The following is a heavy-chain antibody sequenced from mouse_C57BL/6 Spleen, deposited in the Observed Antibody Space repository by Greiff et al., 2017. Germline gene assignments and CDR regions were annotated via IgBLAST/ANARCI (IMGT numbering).Heavy chain of an antibody. CDR1: GYTFTSYW. CDR2: IYPGSGST. CDR3: AKSQIRYYGSSY. V-gene: IGHV1-55*01. J-gene: IGHJ2*01. D-gene: IGHD1-1*01. Sequence: QVQLQQSGAELVKPGASVKMSCKASGYTFTSYWITWVKQRPGQGLEWIGDIYPGSGSTNYNEKFKSKATLTVDTSSSTAYMQLSSLTSEDSAVDYCAKSQIRYYGSSYWGQGTTLTVSS.